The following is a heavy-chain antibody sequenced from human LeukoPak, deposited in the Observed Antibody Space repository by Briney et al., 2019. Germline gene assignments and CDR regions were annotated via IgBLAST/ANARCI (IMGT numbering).Heavy chain of an antibody. V-gene: IGHV3-66*04. Sequence: PGGSLRLSCAASEFSVGSNYMTWVRQAPGKGLEWVSLIYSGGSTYYADSVKGRFTISRENSKNAMFLQMNSLRVDDTAVYYCARQRVMLTGTGGTWIDPWGQGTLVTVSS. CDR3: ARQRVMLTGTGGTWIDP. J-gene: IGHJ5*02. D-gene: IGHD1/OR15-1a*01. CDR2: IYSGGST. CDR1: EFSVGSNY.